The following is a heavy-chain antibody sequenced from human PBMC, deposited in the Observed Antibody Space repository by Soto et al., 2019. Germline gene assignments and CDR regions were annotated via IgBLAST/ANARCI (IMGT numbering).Heavy chain of an antibody. D-gene: IGHD5-18*01. CDR2: SHQSGNT. CDR1: GVSIGSHDW. CDR3: ATRDTGRVY. Sequence: QVQLQESGPGLVKPSGTLSLTCAVSGVSIGSHDWWNWVRQPPGKGLEWIGESHQSGNTNYNSSLESRVTISLDKSKNHFSLQLSSVTVADTAVYYCATRDTGRVYWGQGTLVTVSS. V-gene: IGHV4-4*02. J-gene: IGHJ4*02.